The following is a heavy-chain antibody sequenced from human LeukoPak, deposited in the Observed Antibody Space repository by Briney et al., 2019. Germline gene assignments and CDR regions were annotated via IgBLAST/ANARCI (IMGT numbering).Heavy chain of an antibody. J-gene: IGHJ4*02. CDR2: IKPDGSEK. CDR1: GFTFSSYA. V-gene: IGHV3-7*01. CDR3: TRAAVAGAGDY. D-gene: IGHD6-13*01. Sequence: GGSLRLSCAASGFTFSSYAMTWVRQAPGKELEWVANIKPDGSEKNHVDSVKGRFTISRDNAKNLLFLQLNSLTVEDTAVYYCTRAAVAGAGDYWGQGTLVTVSS.